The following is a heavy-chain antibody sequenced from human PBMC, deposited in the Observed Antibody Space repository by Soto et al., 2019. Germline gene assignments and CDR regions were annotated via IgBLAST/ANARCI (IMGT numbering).Heavy chain of an antibody. Sequence: GGSLRLSCAASGFTFSTYNMVWVRQAPGKGLEWLSYITTTSTPIYYADSVKGRFTISRDNSKNTLYLQMNSLRAEDTAVYYSAKDHYDSSGYYPLFDDWGQGTLVTVSS. CDR1: GFTFSTYN. J-gene: IGHJ4*02. D-gene: IGHD3-22*01. CDR3: AKDHYDSSGYYPLFDD. V-gene: IGHV3-48*01. CDR2: ITTTSTPI.